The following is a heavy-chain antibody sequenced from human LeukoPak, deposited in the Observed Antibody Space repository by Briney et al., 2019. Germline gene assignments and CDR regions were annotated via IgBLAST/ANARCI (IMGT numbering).Heavy chain of an antibody. CDR1: GGTFSSYA. J-gene: IGHJ5*02. CDR3: ARVDNVVVPAASTDWFDP. D-gene: IGHD2-2*01. V-gene: IGHV1-69*13. Sequence: SVKVSCKASGGTFSSYAIGWVRQAPGQGLEWMGGIIPIFGTANYAQKFQGRVTITADESTSTAYMELSSLRSEDTAVYYCARVDNVVVPAASTDWFDPWGQGTLVTVSS. CDR2: IIPIFGTA.